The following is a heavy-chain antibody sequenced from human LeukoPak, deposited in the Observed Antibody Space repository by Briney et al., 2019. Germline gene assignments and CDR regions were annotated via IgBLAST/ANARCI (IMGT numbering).Heavy chain of an antibody. D-gene: IGHD6-13*01. CDR2: IYTSGST. CDR1: GGSISSGSYY. CDR3: ARDGPYSSSYYYYMDV. V-gene: IGHV4-61*02. Sequence: SETLSLTCTVSGGSISSGSYYLSWTRQPAGKGLEWIGRIYTSGSTNYNPSLKSRVTMSVDTSKNQFSLKLSSVTAADTAVYYCARDGPYSSSYYYYMDVWGKGTTVTVSS. J-gene: IGHJ6*03.